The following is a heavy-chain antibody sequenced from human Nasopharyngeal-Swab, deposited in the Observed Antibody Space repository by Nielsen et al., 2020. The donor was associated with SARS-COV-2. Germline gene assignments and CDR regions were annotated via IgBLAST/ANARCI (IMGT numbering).Heavy chain of an antibody. V-gene: IGHV1-18*01. CDR2: ISTYNSNT. J-gene: IGHJ4*02. Sequence: SVQASCKASGWIFTNYGIIWARQAAGQGLEWMGWISTYNSNTNYLQKLHGRVTMTTDTSTSTAYMELRSLRSDDTAMYYCARHRRDVVVVVAAGGTDYWGQGTRVTVSS. D-gene: IGHD2-15*01. CDR3: ARHRRDVVVVVAAGGTDY. CDR1: GWIFTNYG.